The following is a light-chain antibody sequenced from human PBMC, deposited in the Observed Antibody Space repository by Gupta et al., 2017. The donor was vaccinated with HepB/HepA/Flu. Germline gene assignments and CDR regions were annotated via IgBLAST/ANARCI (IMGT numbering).Light chain of an antibody. J-gene: IGLJ2*01. CDR2: DVS. CDR1: SSDVGGYHY. CDR3: CSYTITNTLI. V-gene: IGLV2-14*03. Sequence: QSALTEPASVSGSPGPPITISFTGTSSDVGGYHYVSWYRLHPGKAHKPIIYDVSSRAAGVTNRFSGSKSVNTASRTSSGLQAEDGADYYCCSYTITNTLIFGGGTKLTVL.